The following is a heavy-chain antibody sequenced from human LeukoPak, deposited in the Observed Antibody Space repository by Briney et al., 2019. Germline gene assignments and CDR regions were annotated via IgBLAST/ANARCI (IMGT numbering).Heavy chain of an antibody. D-gene: IGHD3-10*01. CDR2: TNWHGGSA. CDR3: AKDRGTGEPGHVFDI. Sequence: GGSLRLSCAASGFTVDVYDMSWVRQAPRKRLERVSNTNWHGGSAHYAASVKGRFTISRDNSKNPLYLQMNSLRAEDTAVYYCAKDRGTGEPGHVFDIWGQGTMVTVSS. CDR1: GFTVDVYD. J-gene: IGHJ3*02. V-gene: IGHV3-20*04.